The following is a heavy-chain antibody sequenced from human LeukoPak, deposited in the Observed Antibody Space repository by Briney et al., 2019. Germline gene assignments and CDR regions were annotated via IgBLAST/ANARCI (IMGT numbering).Heavy chain of an antibody. J-gene: IGHJ6*03. D-gene: IGHD2-2*01. CDR1: GGSFSGYY. CDR3: ASMEAYYSSTSCPYYYYYMDV. Sequence: PSETLSLTCAVYGGSFSGYYWSWIRQPPGKGLEWIGYIYYSGSTNYNPSLKSRVTISVDTSKNQFSLKLSSVTAADTAVYYCASMEAYYSSTSCPYYYYYMDVWGKGTTVTVSS. CDR2: IYYSGST. V-gene: IGHV4-59*01.